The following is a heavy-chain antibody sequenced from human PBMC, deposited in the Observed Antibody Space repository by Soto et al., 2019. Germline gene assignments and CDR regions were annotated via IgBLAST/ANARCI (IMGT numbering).Heavy chain of an antibody. Sequence: SVKVSCKASGCTFTSYAVNWVRQAPGQGLEWMGGIIPIFGTANYAQKFQGRVTVTADKSTSTAYMELSSLRSEDTAVYYCARLHPEYYDFWSGYSHNWFDPWGQGTLVTVS. CDR3: ARLHPEYYDFWSGYSHNWFDP. CDR2: IIPIFGTA. D-gene: IGHD3-3*01. CDR1: GCTFTSYA. J-gene: IGHJ5*02. V-gene: IGHV1-69*06.